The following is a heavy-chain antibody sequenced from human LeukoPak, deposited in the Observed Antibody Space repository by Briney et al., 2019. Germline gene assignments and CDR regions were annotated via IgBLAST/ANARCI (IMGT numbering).Heavy chain of an antibody. CDR3: ATIGPATVTTGAEYFQH. CDR1: GYTFTSYY. Sequence: ASVKVSCKASGYTFTSYYMHWVRQAPGQGLEWMGIINPSGGSTSYAQKFQGRVTMTRDTSTSTVYMELSSLRSEDTAVYYCATIGPATVTTGAEYFQHWGQGTLVTVSS. J-gene: IGHJ1*01. D-gene: IGHD4-17*01. CDR2: INPSGGST. V-gene: IGHV1-46*01.